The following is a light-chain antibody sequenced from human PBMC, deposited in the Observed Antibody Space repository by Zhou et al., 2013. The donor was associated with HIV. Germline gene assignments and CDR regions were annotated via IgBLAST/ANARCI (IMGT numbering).Light chain of an antibody. CDR3: QQRSAWIT. CDR1: HTVTSNY. J-gene: IGKJ5*01. CDR2: DAT. V-gene: IGKV3D-20*02. Sequence: EIVLTQSPGTLSLSPGERATLSCRASHTVTSNYLAWYQQKSGQVPRLLIYDATTRATAIPARFSGSGSGTDFTLTISSLEPEDFALYYCQQRSAWITFGQGTRLEIK.